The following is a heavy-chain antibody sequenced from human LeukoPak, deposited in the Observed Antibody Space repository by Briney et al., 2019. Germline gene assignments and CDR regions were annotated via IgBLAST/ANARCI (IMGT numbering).Heavy chain of an antibody. CDR3: ARGGIVPADAFDI. D-gene: IGHD2-2*01. CDR1: GGSFGGYY. J-gene: IGHJ3*02. V-gene: IGHV4-34*01. Sequence: SETLSLTCAVYGGSFGGYYWSWIRQPPGKGLEWIGEINHSGSTNYNPSLKSRVTISVDTSKNQFSLKLSSVTAADTAVYYCARGGIVPADAFDIWGQGTMVTVSS. CDR2: INHSGST.